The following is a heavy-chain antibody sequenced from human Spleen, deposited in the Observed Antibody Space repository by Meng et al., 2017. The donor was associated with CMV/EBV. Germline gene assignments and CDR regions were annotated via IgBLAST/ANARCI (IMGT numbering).Heavy chain of an antibody. Sequence: ASVKVSCKASGYTFSRIGISWVRQAPGQGLEWMGWISTYNGNTKSAQKLQDRVTMTTDTSTSTAYMELRNLRSDDTAVYYCARDTASAAADYWGQGTLVTVSS. D-gene: IGHD6-25*01. CDR2: ISTYNGNT. J-gene: IGHJ4*02. CDR1: GYTFSRIG. V-gene: IGHV1-18*01. CDR3: ARDTASAAADY.